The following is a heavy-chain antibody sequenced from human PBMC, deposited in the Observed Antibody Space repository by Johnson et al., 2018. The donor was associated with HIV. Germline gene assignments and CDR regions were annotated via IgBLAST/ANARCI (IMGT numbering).Heavy chain of an antibody. V-gene: IGHV3-30*02. D-gene: IGHD5-24*01. CDR3: AKDVRWLPDAFDI. CDR1: GFTVSSNY. Sequence: QVQLVESGGGLIQPGGSLRLSCAASGFTVSSNYMSWVRQAPGKGLEWVAFIRYDGSNKYYADSVKGRFTISRDNSKNTLYLQMNSLRAEDTAVYYCAKDVRWLPDAFDIWGQGTMVTVSS. CDR2: IRYDGSNK. J-gene: IGHJ3*02.